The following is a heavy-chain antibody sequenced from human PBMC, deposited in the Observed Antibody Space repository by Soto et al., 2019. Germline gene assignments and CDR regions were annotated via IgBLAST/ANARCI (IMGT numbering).Heavy chain of an antibody. V-gene: IGHV3-23*01. Sequence: GGSLRLSCAASGFTFSSYAMSWVRQAPGKGLEWGSAISGSGGSTYYADSVKGRFTISRDNSKNTLYLQMNSLRAEDTAVYYCAKAALYSSSSSSYGMDVWGQGTTVTVSS. CDR3: AKAALYSSSSSSYGMDV. J-gene: IGHJ6*02. CDR1: GFTFSSYA. CDR2: ISGSGGST. D-gene: IGHD6-6*01.